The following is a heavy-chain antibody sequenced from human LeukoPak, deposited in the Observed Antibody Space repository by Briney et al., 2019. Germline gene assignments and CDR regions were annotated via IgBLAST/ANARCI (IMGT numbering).Heavy chain of an antibody. CDR1: GFIFSTYN. V-gene: IGHV3-21*01. D-gene: IGHD2-2*01. CDR2: ISSSSSYI. Sequence: GGSLRLSCAASGFIFSTYNMNWVRQAPGKGLEWVSSISSSSSYIYYTDSVKGRFTISRDNAKNSLYLQMNSLRAEDTAVYYCARGGGCSSTSCYPDYWGQGTLVTVSS. CDR3: ARGGGCSSTSCYPDY. J-gene: IGHJ4*02.